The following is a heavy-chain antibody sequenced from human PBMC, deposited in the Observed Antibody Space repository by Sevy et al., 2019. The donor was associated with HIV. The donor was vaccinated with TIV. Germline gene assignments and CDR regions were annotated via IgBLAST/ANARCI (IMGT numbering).Heavy chain of an antibody. CDR1: GGTFSSYG. Sequence: ASVKVSCKASGGTFSSYGISSVRQAPGQGLEWMGGIIPILGTVNYAQKFQGRVTITADESTKTAYMELSSLRSEDTAVYYCSRGGGNGWYYFDYWGQETLVTVSS. CDR3: SRGGGNGWYYFDY. J-gene: IGHJ4*02. CDR2: IIPILGTV. V-gene: IGHV1-69*13. D-gene: IGHD6-19*01.